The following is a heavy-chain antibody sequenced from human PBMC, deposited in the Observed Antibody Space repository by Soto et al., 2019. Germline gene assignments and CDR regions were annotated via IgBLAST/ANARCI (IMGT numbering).Heavy chain of an antibody. D-gene: IGHD2-15*01. V-gene: IGHV1-18*01. CDR1: GYTFTSYD. Sequence: ASVKVSCKASGYTFTSYDISWVRQAPGQGLEWMGWISAYNGNTNYAQKLQGRVTMTTDTSTSTAYMELRSLRSDDTAVYYCARESLGYCSGGSCQNWFDPWGQGTLVTVSS. CDR2: ISAYNGNT. J-gene: IGHJ5*02. CDR3: ARESLGYCSGGSCQNWFDP.